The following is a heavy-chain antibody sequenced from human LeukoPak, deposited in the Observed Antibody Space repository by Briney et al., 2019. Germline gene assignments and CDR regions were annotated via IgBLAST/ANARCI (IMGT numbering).Heavy chain of an antibody. CDR3: ARDRGNGYRDY. D-gene: IGHD5-24*01. Sequence: GGSLRLSCIASGFTFNSYWMSWVRQAPGKGLEWVANIKQDGSDKYYVDSVKGRFTIPRDNAKNSLYLQMNSLRAEDTAVFYCARDRGNGYRDYWGQGTLVTVSS. CDR1: GFTFNSYW. CDR2: IKQDGSDK. J-gene: IGHJ4*02. V-gene: IGHV3-7*01.